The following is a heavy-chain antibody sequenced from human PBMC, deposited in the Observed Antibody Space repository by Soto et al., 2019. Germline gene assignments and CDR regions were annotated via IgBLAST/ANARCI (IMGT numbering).Heavy chain of an antibody. D-gene: IGHD1-26*01. V-gene: IGHV1-46*03. CDR1: GYTFTSYY. CDR3: ARDPVRGSYYNWFDP. Sequence: ASVKVSCKASGYTFTSYYMHWVRQAPGQGLEWMGIINPSGGSTSYAQKFQGRVTMTRDTSTSTVYMELSSLRSEDTAVYYCARDPVRGSYYNWFDPWGQGTLVTVSS. J-gene: IGHJ5*02. CDR2: INPSGGST.